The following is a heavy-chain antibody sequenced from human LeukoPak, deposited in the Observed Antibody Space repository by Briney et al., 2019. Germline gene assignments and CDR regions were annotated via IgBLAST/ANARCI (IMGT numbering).Heavy chain of an antibody. V-gene: IGHV3-30*18. CDR3: AKDGQGLTYYFDY. J-gene: IGHJ4*02. CDR2: ISDDGSKK. Sequence: PGGSLRLSCVASGXTFSSYGMHRVRQAPGEGLEWVAVISDDGSKKYYVDSVKGRFTISRDNSKNTLNLQMNSPRAEDTAVYYCAKDGQGLTYYFDYWGQGTLVTVSS. D-gene: IGHD3-16*01. CDR1: GXTFSSYG.